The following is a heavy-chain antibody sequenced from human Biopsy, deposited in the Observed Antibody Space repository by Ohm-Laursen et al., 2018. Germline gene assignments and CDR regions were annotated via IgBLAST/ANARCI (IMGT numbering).Heavy chain of an antibody. D-gene: IGHD3-16*01. J-gene: IGHJ4*02. CDR3: ASYSHHYYDFDY. CDR1: GGSVNSDSSY. V-gene: IGHV4-61*01. CDR2: ISYSGST. Sequence: SDTLSLTCAVSGGSVNSDSSYWSWIRQPPGKGLEWIGYISYSGSTKYNPSLKSPVTISVDTSKNQFPLKLSSVTAADTAVYYCASYSHHYYDFDYWGQGTLVTVSS.